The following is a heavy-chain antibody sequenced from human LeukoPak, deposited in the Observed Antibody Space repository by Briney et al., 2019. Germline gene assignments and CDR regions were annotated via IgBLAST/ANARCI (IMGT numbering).Heavy chain of an antibody. CDR3: AKNREYYDSSPLYDC. CDR1: GFTFSSYA. J-gene: IGHJ4*02. V-gene: IGHV3-23*01. CDR2: ISGSGGST. Sequence: GGSLRLSCAASGFTFSSYAMSWVRQAPGKGLEWVSAISGSGGSTYYADSVKGRFTISRDNSKNTLYLQMNSLRVEDTAVYYCAKNREYYDSSPLYDCWGQGAPVTVSS. D-gene: IGHD3-22*01.